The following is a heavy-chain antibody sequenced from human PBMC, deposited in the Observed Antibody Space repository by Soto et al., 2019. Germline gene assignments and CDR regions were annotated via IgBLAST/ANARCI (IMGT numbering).Heavy chain of an antibody. D-gene: IGHD6-13*01. J-gene: IGHJ4*02. V-gene: IGHV1-46*01. CDR3: ARGLSVSRKDYYFDY. CDR2: INPSGGST. Sequence: VAAGKVSCEASGYTFTSYYMHWVAQAPGQGLEGMGIINPSGGSTSYAQKFQGRVTTTRDTSTSTVYMELSSLRSEDTAVYYCARGLSVSRKDYYFDYWGQGTLVTVSS. CDR1: GYTFTSYY.